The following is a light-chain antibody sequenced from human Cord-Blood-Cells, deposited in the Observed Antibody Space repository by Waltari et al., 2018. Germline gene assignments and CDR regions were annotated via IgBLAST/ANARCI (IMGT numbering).Light chain of an antibody. J-gene: IGLJ3*02. V-gene: IGLV3-16*01. Sequence: SYELTQPPSVSVSLGQMARITCSGEALPKKYAYWYQQKPGQFPVLVIYKDSARPSGIPERFSGSSSGTIVTLTISGVQAEDEADYYCLSADSSGTYPVFGGGTKLTVL. CDR2: KDS. CDR3: LSADSSGTYPV. CDR1: ALPKKY.